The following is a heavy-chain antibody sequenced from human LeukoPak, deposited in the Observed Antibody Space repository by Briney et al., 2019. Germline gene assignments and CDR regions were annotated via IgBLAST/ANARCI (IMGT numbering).Heavy chain of an antibody. D-gene: IGHD4-23*01. CDR3: AREVIGGNSA. Sequence: PGGSLRLSCTASGFTFSTYEASWVRQAPGKGLDWVASISSITTYIYYADSLKGRFTISRDDAKNSLYLQMSSLRAEDTAVYYCAREVIGGNSAWGQGTLVTVSS. CDR1: GFTFSTYE. J-gene: IGHJ4*02. V-gene: IGHV3-21*01. CDR2: ISSITTYI.